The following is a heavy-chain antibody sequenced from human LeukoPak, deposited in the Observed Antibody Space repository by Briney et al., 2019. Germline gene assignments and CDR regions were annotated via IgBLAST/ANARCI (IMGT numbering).Heavy chain of an antibody. CDR3: AKESGYSGCDYGDY. CDR1: GFTFSSYA. V-gene: IGHV3-23*01. J-gene: IGHJ4*02. CDR2: ISGSGGST. D-gene: IGHD5-12*01. Sequence: PGGSLRLSCAASGFTFSSYAMSSVRQAAGKGLEWVSGISGSGGSTYYAASVKGRFTISRDNSKNTLYLQMNSLRAEDTAVYYCAKESGYSGCDYGDYWGQGTLVTVSS.